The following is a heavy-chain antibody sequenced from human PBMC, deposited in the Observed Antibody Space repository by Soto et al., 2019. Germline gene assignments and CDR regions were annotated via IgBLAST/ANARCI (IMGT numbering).Heavy chain of an antibody. Sequence: GASLKISCKGSGYSFTSYWISWVRQMPGKGLEWMGRIDPSDSYTNYSPCFQGHVTISADKSISTAYLQWSSLKASDTAMYYCARHPPFLVVPAAILNEYYGMDGWGQGTTVTVSS. CDR1: GYSFTSYW. CDR2: IDPSDSYT. D-gene: IGHD2-2*02. CDR3: ARHPPFLVVPAAILNEYYGMDG. J-gene: IGHJ6*02. V-gene: IGHV5-10-1*01.